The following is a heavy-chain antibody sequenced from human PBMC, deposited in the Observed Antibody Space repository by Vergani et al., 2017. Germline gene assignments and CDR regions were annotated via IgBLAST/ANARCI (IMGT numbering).Heavy chain of an antibody. CDR1: GGSISSSSYY. D-gene: IGHD2-2*01. CDR3: ARDLPAADGGDFDY. CDR2: IYYSGST. J-gene: IGHJ4*02. Sequence: QLQLQESGPGLVKPSETLSLTCTVSGGSISSSSYYWGWIRQPPGKGLEWIGSIYYSGSTYYNPSLKSRVTISVDTSKNQFSLKLSSVTAADTAVYYCARDLPAADGGDFDYWGQGTLVTVSS. V-gene: IGHV4-39*07.